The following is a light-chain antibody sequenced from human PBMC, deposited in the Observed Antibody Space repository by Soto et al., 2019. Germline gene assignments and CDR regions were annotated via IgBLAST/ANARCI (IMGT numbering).Light chain of an antibody. J-gene: IGLJ1*01. CDR1: SSVVGGYNY. Sequence: QSVLAQPASVSGSPGQSITISCTGTSSVVGGYNYVSWYQQHPGKAPKLLIYEVSNRPSGVSNRFSGSKSGNTASLTISGLQAEDEADYYCCSYTSSSTYVFGIGTKVTVL. CDR2: EVS. V-gene: IGLV2-14*01. CDR3: CSYTSSSTYV.